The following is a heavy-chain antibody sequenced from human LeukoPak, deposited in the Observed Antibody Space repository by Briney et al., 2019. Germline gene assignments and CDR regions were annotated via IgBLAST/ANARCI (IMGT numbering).Heavy chain of an antibody. J-gene: IGHJ4*02. Sequence: GGSLRLSCAASGFTFSDYYMTWVRQAPGKGLEWLSYITNRGDTVFYADSVKGRFTISRDSAKNSLYLQMNSLRVEDTAVYYCARDHNYGSDYWGQGTLVTVSS. CDR2: ITNRGDTV. D-gene: IGHD5-18*01. V-gene: IGHV3-11*01. CDR1: GFTFSDYY. CDR3: ARDHNYGSDY.